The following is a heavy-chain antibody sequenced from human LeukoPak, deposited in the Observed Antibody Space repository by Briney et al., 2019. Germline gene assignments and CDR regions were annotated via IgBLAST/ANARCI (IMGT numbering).Heavy chain of an antibody. V-gene: IGHV1-8*01. CDR3: ARVRTMVRGVIVPKTRYNWFDP. Sequence: ASLKVSCKASGYTFTSYDINWVRQATGHGLEWMGWMNPNSGNTDYAQKFQGRVTMTRNTSISTAYMELSSLRSEDTAVYYCARVRTMVRGVIVPKTRYNWFDPWGQGTLVTVSS. CDR1: GYTFTSYD. J-gene: IGHJ5*02. D-gene: IGHD3-10*01. CDR2: MNPNSGNT.